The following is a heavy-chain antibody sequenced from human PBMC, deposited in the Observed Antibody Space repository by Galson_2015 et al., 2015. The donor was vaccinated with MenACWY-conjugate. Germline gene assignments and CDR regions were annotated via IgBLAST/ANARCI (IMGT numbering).Heavy chain of an antibody. CDR1: GYTFTSYG. Sequence: SVKVSCKASGYTFTSYGISWVRQAPGQGLEWMGWISAYNGNTNYAQKLQGRVTMTTDTSTSTAYMELRSLRSDDTAVYYCARDRGGYYDSGSPTTPDYWGQGTLVTVSS. V-gene: IGHV1-18*01. CDR3: ARDRGGYYDSGSPTTPDY. J-gene: IGHJ4*02. D-gene: IGHD3-10*01. CDR2: ISAYNGNT.